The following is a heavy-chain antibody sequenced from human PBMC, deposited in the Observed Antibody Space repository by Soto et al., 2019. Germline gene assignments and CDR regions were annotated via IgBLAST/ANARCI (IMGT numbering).Heavy chain of an antibody. V-gene: IGHV1-18*01. Sequence: QVQLVQSGAEVKKPGASVKVSCKASGYTFTSYGISWVRQAPGQGLEWMGWISAYNGNTNYAQKLQGRVTLTTDTSTSIGYMELRSMRSDDTAVYYCARDDPIAVAGTDYYYYGMDVWGQGTTVTVSS. CDR3: ARDDPIAVAGTDYYYYGMDV. J-gene: IGHJ6*02. D-gene: IGHD6-19*01. CDR1: GYTFTSYG. CDR2: ISAYNGNT.